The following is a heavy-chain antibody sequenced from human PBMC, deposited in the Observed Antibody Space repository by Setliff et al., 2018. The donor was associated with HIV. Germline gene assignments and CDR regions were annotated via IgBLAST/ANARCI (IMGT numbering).Heavy chain of an antibody. CDR2: IWYDGSDK. J-gene: IGHJ4*02. D-gene: IGHD3-10*01. V-gene: IGHV3-33*03. CDR3: AKDREVLLWFGELLRGFDY. CDR1: GFRFSTYG. Sequence: GGSLRLSCVASGFRFSTYGMHWVRQAPGKGLEWVTFIWYDGSDKYYLDSVKGRFTISRDNSKNTLYLQMNNLRPEDTAVYYCAKDREVLLWFGELLRGFDYWGQGTLVTVSS.